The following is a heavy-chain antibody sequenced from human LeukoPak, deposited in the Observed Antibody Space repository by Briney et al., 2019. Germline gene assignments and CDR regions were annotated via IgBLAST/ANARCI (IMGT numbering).Heavy chain of an antibody. J-gene: IGHJ6*02. CDR3: ASVYNYGMDV. V-gene: IGHV1-46*01. CDR2: LNPSGGST. Sequence: PGASVKVSCKASGYTFTSYGISWVRQAPGQGLEWMGILNPSGGSTSYAQKFQGRATLTRATSTSTVYMELSSLRSEDTAVYYCASVYNYGMDVWGQGTTVIVSS. CDR1: GYTFTSYG.